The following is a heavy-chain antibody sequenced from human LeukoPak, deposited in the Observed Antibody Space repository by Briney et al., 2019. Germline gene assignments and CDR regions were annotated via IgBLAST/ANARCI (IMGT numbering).Heavy chain of an antibody. CDR3: ASSFYYDSRDY. J-gene: IGHJ4*02. V-gene: IGHV4-34*01. D-gene: IGHD3-22*01. CDR1: GGAFSGYF. CDR2: ITPSGST. Sequence: SETLSLTCVVYGGAFSGYFWSWIRQPPGKGLEWIGEITPSGSTNYSPSLKRRASISIDTSKKKLSLRLTSVTAADSAVYYCASSFYYDSRDYWGQGTLVTVSS.